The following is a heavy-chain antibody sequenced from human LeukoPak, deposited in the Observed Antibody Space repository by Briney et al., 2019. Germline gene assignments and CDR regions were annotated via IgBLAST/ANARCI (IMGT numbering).Heavy chain of an antibody. J-gene: IGHJ5*02. CDR2: INGDGSST. Sequence: GGSLRLSCAASGFTLSYYWMHWVRQGPGKGLVWVSTINGDGSSTNYADSVKGRFTISRDNAKNTLYLEMNSLRVENTAVYYCARDPRNKGFDPWGQGTLVTVSS. V-gene: IGHV3-74*01. CDR1: GFTLSYYW. CDR3: ARDPRNKGFDP. D-gene: IGHD1/OR15-1a*01.